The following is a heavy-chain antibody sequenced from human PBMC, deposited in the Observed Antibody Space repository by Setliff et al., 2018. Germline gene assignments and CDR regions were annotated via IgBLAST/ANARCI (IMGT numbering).Heavy chain of an antibody. J-gene: IGHJ3*02. CDR3: ARDPLTTTVRHAFDI. D-gene: IGHD4-4*01. Sequence: SETLSLTCTVSGGSISSGGYYWSWIRQHPGKGLEWIGYIYYSGSTYYNPSLKSRVTISVDTSKNQSSLKLSSVTAADTAVYYCARDPLTTTVRHAFDIWGQGTMVTVS. CDR2: IYYSGST. V-gene: IGHV4-31*03. CDR1: GGSISSGGYY.